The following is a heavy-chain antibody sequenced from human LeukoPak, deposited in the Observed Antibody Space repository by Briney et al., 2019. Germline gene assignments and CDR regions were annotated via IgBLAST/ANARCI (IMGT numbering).Heavy chain of an antibody. J-gene: IGHJ5*02. CDR3: ARTLHGYPFDP. Sequence: SETLSLTCTVSGGSISSSSYYWGWIRQPPGKGLEWIGSIYYSGGTYYNPSLKSRVTISVDTSKNQFSLKLSSVTAADTAVYYCARTLHGYPFDPWGQGTLVTVSS. CDR1: GGSISSSSYY. D-gene: IGHD5-18*01. V-gene: IGHV4-39*01. CDR2: IYYSGGT.